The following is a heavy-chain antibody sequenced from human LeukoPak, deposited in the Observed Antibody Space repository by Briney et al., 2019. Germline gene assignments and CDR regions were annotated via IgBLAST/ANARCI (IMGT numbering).Heavy chain of an antibody. CDR2: ISAYNGNT. V-gene: IGHV1-18*01. Sequence: ASVKVSCKASGYTFTSYGISWVRQAPGQGLEWMGWISAYNGNTNYAQKFQGRVTMTRDTSISTACMELSRLRSDDTAVYYCARPHLYYYYMDVWGKGTTVTISS. CDR3: ARPHLYYYYMDV. J-gene: IGHJ6*03. CDR1: GYTFTSYG.